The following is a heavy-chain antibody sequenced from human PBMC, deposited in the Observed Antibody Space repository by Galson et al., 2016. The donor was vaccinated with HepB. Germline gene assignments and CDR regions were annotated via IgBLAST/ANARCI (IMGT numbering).Heavy chain of an antibody. CDR2: IRGDGSAT. V-gene: IGHV3-23*01. J-gene: IGHJ3*01. CDR1: GFTSTNYA. CDR3: AKAQPTHTTGGGGAFDV. Sequence: SLRLSCAASGFTSTNYAMTWVRQAPGRGLEWVSTIRGDGSATLYADSVKGRFTISTDSSKNTLYLQMSGLRAEDTAVYYCAKAQPTHTTGGGGAFDVWSQATMVTV. D-gene: IGHD1-1*01.